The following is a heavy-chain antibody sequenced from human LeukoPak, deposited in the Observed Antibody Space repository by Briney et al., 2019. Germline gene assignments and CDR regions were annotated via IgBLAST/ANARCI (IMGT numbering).Heavy chain of an antibody. CDR2: IRYVGSSQ. V-gene: IGHV3-30*02. CDR1: GFNFSNYG. D-gene: IGHD3-10*01. Sequence: GGSLRLSCATSGFNFSNYGMHWVRQAPGKGLEWVAFIRYVGSSQFYAHSVQGRFTISRDNSKNTVFLQMNSLRAEDSALYYCAKDVWPSGSDSNLDHWGQGALVTVSS. CDR3: AKDVWPSGSDSNLDH. J-gene: IGHJ4*02.